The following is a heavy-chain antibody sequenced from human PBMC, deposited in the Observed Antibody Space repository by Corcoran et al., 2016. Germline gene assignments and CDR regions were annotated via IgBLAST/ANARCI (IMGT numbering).Heavy chain of an antibody. V-gene: IGHV1-18*01. CDR1: GYTFTSYG. D-gene: IGHD3-10*01. CDR2: ISAYNGNT. J-gene: IGHJ6*02. Sequence: QVQMVQSGAEVKKPGASVKVSCKASGYTFTSYGISWVRQAPGQGLEWMGWISAYNGNTNYAQKLQGRVTMTTDTSTSTAYMELRSLRSDDTAVYYCARDYYGSGSYYTEYGMDVWGQGTTVTVSS. CDR3: ARDYYGSGSYYTEYGMDV.